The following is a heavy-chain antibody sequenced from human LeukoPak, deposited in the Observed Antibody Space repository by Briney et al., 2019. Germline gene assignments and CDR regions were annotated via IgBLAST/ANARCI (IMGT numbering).Heavy chain of an antibody. CDR1: GYTFTRYA. CDR2: INTNTGYP. Sequence: ASVKVSCKASGYTFTRYAMNWVRQAPGQGREWVGWINTNTGYPTYAQGFTGRFVFSLDTSVSTTYLQISSLKAEDTAVYYCARENYDSSGYHYYFDSWGQGTLVTVSS. CDR3: ARENYDSSGYHYYFDS. V-gene: IGHV7-4-1*02. J-gene: IGHJ4*02. D-gene: IGHD3-22*01.